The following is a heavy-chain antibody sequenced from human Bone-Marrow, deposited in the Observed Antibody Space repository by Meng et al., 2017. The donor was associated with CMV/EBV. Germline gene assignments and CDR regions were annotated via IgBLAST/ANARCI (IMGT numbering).Heavy chain of an antibody. J-gene: IGHJ4*01. D-gene: IGHD3-10*01. Sequence: GGSLRLSCAASGSTFNYYNMNWVRQAPGKGLEWVSCISIGSTYVHFADSVKGRFTISRDNAKNSLYLQMNNLRAEDTAVYYCATSPSMVRGVTRDWGLGTLVTVSS. V-gene: IGHV3-21*01. CDR1: GSTFNYYN. CDR2: ISIGSTYV. CDR3: ATSPSMVRGVTRD.